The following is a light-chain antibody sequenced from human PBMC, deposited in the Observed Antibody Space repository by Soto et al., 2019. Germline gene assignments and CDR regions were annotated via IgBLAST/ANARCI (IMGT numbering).Light chain of an antibody. V-gene: IGKV1-39*01. CDR2: AAS. Sequence: DIQMTQSPSSLSASVGDRVTITCRASQNINTYVNWYQEKPGTAPKLLICAASSLQSGVPSRFSGSTSGTDFTLTISSLQPEDFATYYCQQSNRTPWTFGQGTKVEIK. J-gene: IGKJ1*01. CDR3: QQSNRTPWT. CDR1: QNINTY.